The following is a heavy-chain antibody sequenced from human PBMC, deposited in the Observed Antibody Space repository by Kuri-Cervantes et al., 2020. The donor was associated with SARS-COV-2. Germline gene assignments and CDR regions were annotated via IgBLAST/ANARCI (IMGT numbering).Heavy chain of an antibody. J-gene: IGHJ4*02. CDR1: GFTFSSYW. CDR3: ARDRGIVVVPAAAVDFDY. V-gene: IGHV3-7*01. Sequence: ETLSLTCAASGFTFSSYWMSWVRQAPGKGLEWVANIKQDGSEKYYVDSVKGRFTISRDNAKNSLYLQMNSLRAEDTAVYYCARDRGIVVVPAAAVDFDYWGQGTLVTVSS. CDR2: IKQDGSEK. D-gene: IGHD2-2*01.